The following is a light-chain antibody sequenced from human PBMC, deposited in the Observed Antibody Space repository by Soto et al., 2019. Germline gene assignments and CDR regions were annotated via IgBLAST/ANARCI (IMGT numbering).Light chain of an antibody. V-gene: IGKV1-33*01. Sequence: DIQMTPSPSSLSASVGDRVTITCQATQDIAKHLNWYLHKPGKAPKLLIYDAFNWETGVPSRFNGSGSGTDFTFTVGSLQPEDIATYYCQHYDYVPLFGPGPKVDI. J-gene: IGKJ3*01. CDR3: QHYDYVPL. CDR1: QDIAKH. CDR2: DAF.